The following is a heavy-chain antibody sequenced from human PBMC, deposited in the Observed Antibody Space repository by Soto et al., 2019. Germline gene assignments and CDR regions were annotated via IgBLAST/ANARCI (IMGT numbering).Heavy chain of an antibody. Sequence: SETLSLTCTVPGGSISSGDYYWSWIRQHPGKGLEWIGHIYNSGSTYYNPSLKSRVTISVDTSKNQFPLKLNSVTAADTAVYYCARVSYSSYPRYHYYGMDVWGQGTTVTVSS. CDR1: GGSISSGDYY. J-gene: IGHJ6*02. D-gene: IGHD6-6*01. CDR2: IYNSGST. V-gene: IGHV4-31*03. CDR3: ARVSYSSYPRYHYYGMDV.